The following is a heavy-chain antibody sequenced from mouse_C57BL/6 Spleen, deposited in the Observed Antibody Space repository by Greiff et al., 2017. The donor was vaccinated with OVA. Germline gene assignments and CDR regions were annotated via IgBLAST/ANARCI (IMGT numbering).Heavy chain of an antibody. Sequence: VQLQQSGPELVKPGASVKISCKASGYSFTSYYIHWVKQRPGQGLEWIGWIYPGSGNTKYNEKFKGKATLTADTSSSTAYMQLSSLTSEDSAVYYGARGDGDSSGYDYAMDYWGQGTSVTVSS. V-gene: IGHV1-66*01. D-gene: IGHD3-2*02. CDR3: ARGDGDSSGYDYAMDY. CDR1: GYSFTSYY. CDR2: IYPGSGNT. J-gene: IGHJ4*01.